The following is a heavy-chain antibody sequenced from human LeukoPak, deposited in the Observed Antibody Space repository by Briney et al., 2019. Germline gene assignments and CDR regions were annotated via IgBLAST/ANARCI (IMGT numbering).Heavy chain of an antibody. J-gene: IGHJ6*03. CDR1: GGSISSYY. CDR3: ARDRSSSWHGYYYYMDV. D-gene: IGHD2-2*01. Sequence: SETLSLTCTVSGGSISSYYWSWIRQPPGKGLEWIGEINHSGSTNYNPSLKSRVTISVDTSKNQFSLKLSSVTAADTAVYYCARDRSSSWHGYYYYMDVWGKGTTVTVSS. V-gene: IGHV4-34*01. CDR2: INHSGST.